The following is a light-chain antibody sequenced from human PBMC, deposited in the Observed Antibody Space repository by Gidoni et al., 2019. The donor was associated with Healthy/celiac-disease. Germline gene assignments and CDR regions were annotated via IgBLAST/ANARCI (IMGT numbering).Light chain of an antibody. J-gene: IGKJ3*01. V-gene: IGKV1-9*01. Sequence: DIQLTQSPSFLSASVGDSVPITCRASQGISSYLAWYQQKPGKAPKLLIYAASTLQSGVPSRFSGSGSGTEFTLTICSLQPEDFATYDCQQLNSYVLTFGPGTKVDIK. CDR2: AAS. CDR1: QGISSY. CDR3: QQLNSYVLT.